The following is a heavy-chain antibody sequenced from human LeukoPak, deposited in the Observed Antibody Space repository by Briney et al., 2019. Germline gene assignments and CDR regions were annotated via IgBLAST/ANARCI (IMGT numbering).Heavy chain of an antibody. CDR1: GGSISSYY. D-gene: IGHD3-22*01. CDR2: IYYSGST. Sequence: SETLSLTCTVSGGSISSYYWSWIRQPPGKGLEWIGYIYYSGSTNYNPSLKSRVTISVDTSKNQFSLKLSSVTAADMAVYYCARTMIVVGSGYYFDYWGQGTLVTVSS. V-gene: IGHV4-59*01. CDR3: ARTMIVVGSGYYFDY. J-gene: IGHJ4*02.